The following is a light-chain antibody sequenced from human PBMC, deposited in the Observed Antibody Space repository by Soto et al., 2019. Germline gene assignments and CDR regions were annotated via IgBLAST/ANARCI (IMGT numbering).Light chain of an antibody. CDR2: KAS. Sequence: DIQMTQSPSTLSASVGDRVTITCRASQSISSWLAWYQQKPGKAPKLLIYKASSLESGVPSRFSGSGSGTAFTLTISSLQPDDFATYYCQQYNSYLFGGGTKVEIK. CDR1: QSISSW. J-gene: IGKJ4*01. V-gene: IGKV1-5*03. CDR3: QQYNSYL.